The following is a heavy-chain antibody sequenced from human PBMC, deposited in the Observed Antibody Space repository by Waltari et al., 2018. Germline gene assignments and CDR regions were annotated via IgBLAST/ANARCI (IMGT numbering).Heavy chain of an antibody. D-gene: IGHD4-17*01. CDR2: ISDDGSNK. J-gene: IGHJ5*02. V-gene: IGHV3-30*09. CDR3: ARDPVPYGDYPGVWFDP. Sequence: QVQLVESGGGVVQPGRSLRLSCAASGFTFSSYAMHWVRQAPGKGLEWVAVISDDGSNKCYADAGMGRFAITRDNSKTTLYLEMNSLRAEDTAVYYCARDPVPYGDYPGVWFDPWGQGTLVTVSS. CDR1: GFTFSSYA.